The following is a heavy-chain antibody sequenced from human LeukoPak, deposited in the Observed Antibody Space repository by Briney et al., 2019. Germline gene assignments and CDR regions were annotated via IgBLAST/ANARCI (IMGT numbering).Heavy chain of an antibody. CDR2: VHHDENSK. CDR1: GFTFSGYN. D-gene: IGHD5-18*01. V-gene: IGHV3-30*02. CDR3: AKDMAAYTYAIDY. Sequence: GGSLRLSCAASGFTFSGYNMHWVRQAPGKGLEWVAFVHHDENSKSSADSVKGRFTISRDNSQSTMYLQMNSLRPEDTAVYCCAKDMAAYTYAIDYWGQGALVTVSS. J-gene: IGHJ4*02.